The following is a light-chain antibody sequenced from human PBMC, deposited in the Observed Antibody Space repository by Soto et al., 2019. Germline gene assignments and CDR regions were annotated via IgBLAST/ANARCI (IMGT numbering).Light chain of an antibody. CDR3: ATWDDGLSAYV. CDR1: SSNIGGNT. V-gene: IGLV1-44*01. Sequence: QSVLTQPPSASGTPGQRVTFSCSGSSSNIGGNTVSWFQHLPRTAPKLLIFSNSQRPSGVPDRFSGAKSGTSASLAISGRQSEDEANYYCATWDDGLSAYVFGTGTKLTVL. CDR2: SNS. J-gene: IGLJ1*01.